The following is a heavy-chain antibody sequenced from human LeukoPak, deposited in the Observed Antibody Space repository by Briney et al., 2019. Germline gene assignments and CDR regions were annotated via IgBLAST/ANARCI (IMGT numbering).Heavy chain of an antibody. J-gene: IGHJ5*02. CDR2: IYYSGST. D-gene: IGHD3-22*01. V-gene: IGHV4-39*07. CDR1: GGSISSSSYY. CDR3: ASEYYYDSSGYYYGFDP. Sequence: SETLSLTCTVSGGSISSSSYYWGWIRQPPGKGLEWIGSIYYSGSTYYNPSLKSRVTISVDTSKNQFSLKLSSVTAADSAVYYCASEYYYDSSGYYYGFDPWGQGTLVTVSS.